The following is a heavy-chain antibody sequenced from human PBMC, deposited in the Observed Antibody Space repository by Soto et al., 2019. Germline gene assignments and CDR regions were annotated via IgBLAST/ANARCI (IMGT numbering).Heavy chain of an antibody. Sequence: QVQLVESGGRVVQPGRSLRLSCAASEFIFSGYAMHWVRQAPGKGLEWVAVISYDGSKKYFADTVKGRFNISRDNSKNTMYLQMNSLRAADTAVYSSARGDQVVWLTPLDYWGQGTLVTVSS. D-gene: IGHD2-2*01. V-gene: IGHV3-30-3*01. CDR3: ARGDQVVWLTPLDY. J-gene: IGHJ4*02. CDR2: ISYDGSKK. CDR1: EFIFSGYA.